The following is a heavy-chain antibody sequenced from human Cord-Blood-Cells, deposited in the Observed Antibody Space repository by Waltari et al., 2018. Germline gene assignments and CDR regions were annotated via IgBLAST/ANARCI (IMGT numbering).Heavy chain of an antibody. CDR1: GGTFSSYA. Sequence: QVQLVQSGAEVKKPGSSVKVSCKASGGTFSSYAISWVRQAPGQGLEWMGGVIPIVGTANYAQKFQGRVTITADESTSTAYMELSSLRSEDTAVYYCARGRTIFGVVLSFDYWGQGTLVTVSS. V-gene: IGHV1-69*12. CDR2: VIPIVGTA. D-gene: IGHD3-3*01. J-gene: IGHJ4*02. CDR3: ARGRTIFGVVLSFDY.